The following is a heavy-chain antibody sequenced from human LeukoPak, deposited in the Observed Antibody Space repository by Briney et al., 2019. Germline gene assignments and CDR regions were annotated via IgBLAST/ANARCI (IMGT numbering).Heavy chain of an antibody. CDR3: AKDIAVAGTYVFDY. V-gene: IGHV3-23*01. J-gene: IGHJ4*02. Sequence: PGGSLRLSCAASGFTFSTYAMSWVCQAPGKGLEWVSGISGGGGSTNYADSVKGRFTISRDSSKNTLYLQMNTLSAEDTAVYYCAKDIAVAGTYVFDYWGQGTLVTVSS. CDR2: ISGGGGST. D-gene: IGHD6-19*01. CDR1: GFTFSTYA.